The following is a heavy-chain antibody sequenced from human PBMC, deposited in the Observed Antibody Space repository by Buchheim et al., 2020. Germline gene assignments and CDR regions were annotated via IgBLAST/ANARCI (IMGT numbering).Heavy chain of an antibody. V-gene: IGHV4-34*01. CDR3: ARGGYDFWSGYSRNGGWFDP. CDR2: INHSGST. J-gene: IGHJ5*02. CDR1: GGSFSGYY. D-gene: IGHD3-3*01. Sequence: QVQLQQWGAGLLKPSETLSLTCAVYGGSFSGYYWSWIRQPPGKGLEWIGEINHSGSTNYNPSLKSRVTISVDTSKNQLSLKLSSVTAADTAVYYCARGGYDFWSGYSRNGGWFDPWGQGTL.